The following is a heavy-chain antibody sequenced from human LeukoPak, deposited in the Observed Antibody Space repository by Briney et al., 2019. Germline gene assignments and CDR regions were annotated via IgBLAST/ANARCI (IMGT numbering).Heavy chain of an antibody. Sequence: GASVKVSCKASGYTFTSYGISWVRQAPGQGLEWMGWISAYNGNTNYAQKLQGRVTMTTDTSTSTVYMELSSLRSEDTAVYYCARERRPPKNWFDPWGQGTLVTVSS. CDR1: GYTFTSYG. CDR2: ISAYNGNT. V-gene: IGHV1-18*01. CDR3: ARERRPPKNWFDP. J-gene: IGHJ5*02.